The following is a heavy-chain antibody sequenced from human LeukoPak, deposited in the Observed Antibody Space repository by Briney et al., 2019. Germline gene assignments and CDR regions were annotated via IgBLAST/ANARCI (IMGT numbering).Heavy chain of an antibody. D-gene: IGHD6-13*01. V-gene: IGHV1-69-2*01. CDR2: VDPEDGET. Sequence: GASVKVSCKVSGYTFTDYYMHWVQQAPGKGLEWMGLVDPEDGETIYAEKFQGRVTITADTSTDTAYMELSSLRSEDTAVYYCATVPAAGNKAFDIWGQGTMVTVSS. CDR1: GYTFTDYY. CDR3: ATVPAAGNKAFDI. J-gene: IGHJ3*02.